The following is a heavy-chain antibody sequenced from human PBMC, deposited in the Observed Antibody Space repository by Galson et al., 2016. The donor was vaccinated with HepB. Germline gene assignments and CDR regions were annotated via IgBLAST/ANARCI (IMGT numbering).Heavy chain of an antibody. CDR2: INPSGGST. V-gene: IGHV1-46*01. CDR3: AKGAGTIDY. Sequence: SVKVSCRASGYTFTSYNVHWVRQAPGQGLEWMGIINPSGGSTSYAQKFQGRVTMTRDTSTSTVYMELSSLRFEDTAVYYCAKGAGTIDYWGQGTLVTVSS. D-gene: IGHD6-19*01. CDR1: GYTFTSYN. J-gene: IGHJ4*02.